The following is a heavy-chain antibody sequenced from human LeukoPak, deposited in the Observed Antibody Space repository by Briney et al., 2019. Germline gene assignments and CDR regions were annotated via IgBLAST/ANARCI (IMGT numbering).Heavy chain of an antibody. J-gene: IGHJ4*02. Sequence: PGGSLRLSCAASGFTFSSYSMNWVRQAPGKGLEWVSYISSSSSTIYYADSVKGRFTIPRDNAKNSLYLQMNSLRAEDTAVYYCAKLMGVAGTQGAFDYWGQGTLVTVSS. CDR1: GFTFSSYS. CDR3: AKLMGVAGTQGAFDY. CDR2: ISSSSSTI. V-gene: IGHV3-48*01. D-gene: IGHD6-19*01.